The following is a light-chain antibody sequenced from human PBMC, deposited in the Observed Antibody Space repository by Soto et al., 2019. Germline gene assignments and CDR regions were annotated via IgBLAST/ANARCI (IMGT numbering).Light chain of an antibody. V-gene: IGLV1-40*01. CDR3: QSYDSSLSGSVV. CDR2: GNS. Sequence: QSVLTQPPSVSGAPGQRVTISCTGSSSNIGAGYDVHWYQQLPGTAPKVLIYGNSNRPAGVPDRFSGSKSGTSASLAITGLQAEDEADYYCQSYDSSLSGSVVFGGGTRSPS. CDR1: SSNIGAGYD. J-gene: IGLJ2*01.